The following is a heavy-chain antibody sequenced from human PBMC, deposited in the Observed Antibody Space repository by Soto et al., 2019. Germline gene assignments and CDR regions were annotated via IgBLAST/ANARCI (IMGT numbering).Heavy chain of an antibody. D-gene: IGHD3-22*01. Sequence: SETLSLTCTVSGGSISSSSYYWGWIRQPPGKGLEWIGSIYYSGSTYYNPSLKSRVTISVDTSKNQFSLKLSSVTAADTAVYYCARGQAGGVVVIDYWGQGTLVTVSS. CDR3: ARGQAGGVVVIDY. J-gene: IGHJ4*02. CDR2: IYYSGST. V-gene: IGHV4-39*01. CDR1: GGSISSSSYY.